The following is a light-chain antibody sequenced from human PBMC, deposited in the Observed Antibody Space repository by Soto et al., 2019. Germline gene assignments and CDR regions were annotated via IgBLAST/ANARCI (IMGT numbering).Light chain of an antibody. CDR2: DAS. CDR3: QQRVNWHSRFFT. CDR1: QNIGSY. Sequence: EVVLTQSPAILSLSPGESGTLSCRASQNIGSYYVSYQQRPGQPARLLFYDASVRATAIPARFNGSGSGTDFTLSITSLETEDAAVDYGQQRVNWHSRFFTFGHGTKVEI. J-gene: IGKJ3*01. V-gene: IGKV3-11*01.